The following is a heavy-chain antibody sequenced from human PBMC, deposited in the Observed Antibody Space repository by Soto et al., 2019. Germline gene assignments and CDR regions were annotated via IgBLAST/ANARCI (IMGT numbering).Heavy chain of an antibody. V-gene: IGHV3-74*03. CDR3: ARDDAVFRTGTFDM. CDR1: GFSLSNYW. J-gene: IGHJ3*02. Sequence: PGGSLRLSCAASGFSLSNYWMHWVRQEPEKGLVWVSHINNDGSDTTYADSVKGRFTIARDNAKNTLYLQMDNLRAEDTAVYFCARDDAVFRTGTFDMWGQGTVVTVSS. D-gene: IGHD3-9*01. CDR2: INNDGSDT.